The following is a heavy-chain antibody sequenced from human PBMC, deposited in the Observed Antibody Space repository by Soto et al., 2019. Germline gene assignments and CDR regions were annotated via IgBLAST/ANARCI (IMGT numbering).Heavy chain of an antibody. CDR2: IYWNDDK. V-gene: IGHV2-5*01. CDR1: GISLSTSGVG. J-gene: IGHJ3*02. D-gene: IGHD6-6*01. Sequence: QITLKGSGPTLVKPTQTLTLTCSLSGISLSTSGVGVGWIRQPPGKALEWLALIYWNDDKHYSPSLKSRLTITKDPSKNLAVLTMTNMDPVDTATYFCARGLASLPVFAFDIWGQGTMVTVSS. CDR3: ARGLASLPVFAFDI.